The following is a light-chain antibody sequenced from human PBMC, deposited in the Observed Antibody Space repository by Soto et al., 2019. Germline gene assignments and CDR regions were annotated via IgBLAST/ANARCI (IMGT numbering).Light chain of an antibody. J-gene: IGKJ5*01. CDR3: QQRSNWTPS. CDR1: QSVSSY. Sequence: VLTQSPAPPSLSPGERATLSCRASQSVSSYLAWYQQKPGQAPRILIYDASNRETGIQARFSGSGAGTEFTLTISSLEPEDFAVYYCQQRSNWTPSFGQGTRLEIK. CDR2: DAS. V-gene: IGKV3-11*01.